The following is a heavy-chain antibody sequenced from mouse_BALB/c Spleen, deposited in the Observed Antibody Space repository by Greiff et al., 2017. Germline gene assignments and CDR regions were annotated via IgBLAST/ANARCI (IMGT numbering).Heavy chain of an antibody. Sequence: EVQLQQSGPGLVKPSQSLSLTCTVTGYSITSDYAWNWIRQFPGNKLEWMGYISYSGSTSYNPSLKSRISITRDTSKNQFFLQLNSVTTEDTATYYCARRGPYWYFDVWGAGTTVTVSS. CDR1: GYSITSDYA. V-gene: IGHV3-2*02. J-gene: IGHJ1*01. CDR3: ARRGPYWYFDV. CDR2: ISYSGST.